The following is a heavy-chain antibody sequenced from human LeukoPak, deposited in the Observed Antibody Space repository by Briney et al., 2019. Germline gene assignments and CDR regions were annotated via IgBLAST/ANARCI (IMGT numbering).Heavy chain of an antibody. V-gene: IGHV1-2*02. CDR3: ASGGQGGA. CDR1: GYTFTTYY. CDR2: INPNSGGT. Sequence: ASVKVSCKASGYTFTTYYMHWVRQAPGQGLEWMGYINPNSGGTNYAQKFQGRVTMTRDTSINTAYMELGSLTSDDTAIYYCASGGQGGAWGQGTLVTVSS. J-gene: IGHJ5*02. D-gene: IGHD3-16*01.